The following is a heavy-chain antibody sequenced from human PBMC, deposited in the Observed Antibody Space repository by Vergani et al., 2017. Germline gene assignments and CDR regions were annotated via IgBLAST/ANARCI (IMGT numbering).Heavy chain of an antibody. CDR3: ARDMVRGVSYGMDV. Sequence: QVQLQESGPGLVKPSQTLSLTCTVSGGSISSGGYYWSWIRQHPGKGLEWIGYIYYSGSTYYNPSLKSRVTISVDTSKNQFSLKLSSVTAADTAVYYCARDMVRGVSYGMDVWGQATTVTVSS. J-gene: IGHJ6*02. CDR2: IYYSGST. CDR1: GGSISSGGYY. V-gene: IGHV4-31*03. D-gene: IGHD3-10*01.